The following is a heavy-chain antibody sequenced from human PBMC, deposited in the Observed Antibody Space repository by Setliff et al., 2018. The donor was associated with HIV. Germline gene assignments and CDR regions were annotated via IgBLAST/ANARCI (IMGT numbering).Heavy chain of an antibody. Sequence: KPSETLSLTCTVSGGSIKSSSYYWGWIRQPPGKGLEWIGSIYYSGNTYYNPSLKSRVTILEDTSRNQLPLRLSSVTAADTAIYYCARVPTSSWYVTTQRTKEYFHHWGQGTLVTVSS. V-gene: IGHV4-39*06. CDR3: ARVPTSSWYVTTQRTKEYFHH. J-gene: IGHJ1*01. CDR2: IYYSGNT. D-gene: IGHD6-13*01. CDR1: GGSIKSSSYY.